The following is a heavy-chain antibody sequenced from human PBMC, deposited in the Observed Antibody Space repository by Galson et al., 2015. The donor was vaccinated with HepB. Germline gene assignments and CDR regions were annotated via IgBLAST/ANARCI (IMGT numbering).Heavy chain of an antibody. CDR2: ISPDGSYT. J-gene: IGHJ4*02. D-gene: IGHD3-22*01. CDR1: GFTFTDHA. Sequence: SLRLSCAAPGFTFTDHAMHWVRQAPGKGLDWVAAISPDGSYTPYADSVRGRFTISRDNSKNTLDLHMSSLGVDDTAVYFCGRDIYSRGVRGSIDYWGQGILVTVSS. CDR3: GRDIYSRGVRGSIDY. V-gene: IGHV3-30*04.